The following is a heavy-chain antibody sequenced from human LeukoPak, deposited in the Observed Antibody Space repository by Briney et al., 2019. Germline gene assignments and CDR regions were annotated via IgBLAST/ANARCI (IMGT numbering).Heavy chain of an antibody. V-gene: IGHV4-34*01. Sequence: PSETLSLTCAVYGGSFSGYYWSWIRQPPGKGLEWLGEINHSGSTNYYPSLKSRVTISVDTSKNQFSLKLSSVAAADTAVYYCARSTDLHINSWTYWGQGTLVTVSS. CDR2: INHSGST. CDR1: GGSFSGYY. J-gene: IGHJ4*02. D-gene: IGHD6-13*01. CDR3: ARSTDLHINSWTY.